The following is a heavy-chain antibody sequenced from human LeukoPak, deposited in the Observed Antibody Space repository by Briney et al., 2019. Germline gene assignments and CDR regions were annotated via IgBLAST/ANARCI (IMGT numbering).Heavy chain of an antibody. V-gene: IGHV4-59*01. J-gene: IGHJ4*02. Sequence: SETLSLTCTVSGGSISSYYWSWSRQPPGKGLEWIGYINYSGNTNYNPSLKSRVTISVDTSRNQFSLKLTSVTAADTAVYYCASATDSNGWLFDYWGQGTLVTVSS. CDR1: GGSISSYY. CDR2: INYSGNT. D-gene: IGHD6-19*01. CDR3: ASATDSNGWLFDY.